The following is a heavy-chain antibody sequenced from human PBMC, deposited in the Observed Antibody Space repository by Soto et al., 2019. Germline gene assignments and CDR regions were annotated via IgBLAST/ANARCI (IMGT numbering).Heavy chain of an antibody. CDR3: AKRFRGVLLNPEVD. CDR1: GLTFSSYA. Sequence: EVQLLESGGDLVQPGGSLRLSCAASGLTFSSYAMSWVRQAPGKGLEGVAVISGSGGYTDYADSVKGRFTISRDNSKNTLYLQMNSLRAEDTALYYCAKRFRGVLLNPEVDWGQGTLVTVSS. J-gene: IGHJ4*02. D-gene: IGHD3-10*01. V-gene: IGHV3-23*01. CDR2: ISGSGGYT.